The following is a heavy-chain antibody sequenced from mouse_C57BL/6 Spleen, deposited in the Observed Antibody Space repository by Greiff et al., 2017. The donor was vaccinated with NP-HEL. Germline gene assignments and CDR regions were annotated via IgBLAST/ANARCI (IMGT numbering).Heavy chain of an antibody. CDR1: GYTFTDYY. CDR3: ARSASHYGSRPWFAY. V-gene: IGHV1-26*01. Sequence: EVQLQQSGPELVKPGASVKISCKASGYTFTDYYMNWVKQSHGKSLEWIGDINPNNGGTSYNQKFKGKATLTVDKSSSTAYMELRSLTSEDSAVYYCARSASHYGSRPWFAYWGQGTLVTVSA. D-gene: IGHD1-1*01. J-gene: IGHJ3*01. CDR2: INPNNGGT.